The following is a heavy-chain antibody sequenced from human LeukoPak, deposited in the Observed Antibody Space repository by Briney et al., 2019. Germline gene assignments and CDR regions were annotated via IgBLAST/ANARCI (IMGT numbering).Heavy chain of an antibody. CDR1: GYTFTGYY. D-gene: IGHD6-19*01. Sequence: ASVKVSCKASGYTFTGYYMHWVRQAPGQGLEWMGWINPNSGGTNYAQKFQGRVTITRDTSISTAYMELSRLRSDDTAVYYCARGPGYSSGWYGVSGLDYWGQGTLVTVSS. CDR3: ARGPGYSSGWYGVSGLDY. V-gene: IGHV1-2*02. J-gene: IGHJ4*02. CDR2: INPNSGGT.